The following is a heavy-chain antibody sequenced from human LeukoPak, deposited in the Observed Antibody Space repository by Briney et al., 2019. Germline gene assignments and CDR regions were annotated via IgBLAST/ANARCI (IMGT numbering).Heavy chain of an antibody. CDR3: ARVIVGVTQGAFDY. V-gene: IGHV1-69*01. D-gene: IGHD1-26*01. CDR2: IIPIFGTA. Sequence: SVKVSCKASGGTFSSYAISWVRQAPGQGLEWMGGIIPIFGTANYAQKFQGRVTITADESTSTAYMELSSLRSEDTAVYYCARVIVGVTQGAFDYWGQGSLVTVSS. J-gene: IGHJ4*02. CDR1: GGTFSSYA.